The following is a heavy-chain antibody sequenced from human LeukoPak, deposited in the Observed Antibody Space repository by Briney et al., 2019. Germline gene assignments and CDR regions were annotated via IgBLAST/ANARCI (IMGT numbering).Heavy chain of an antibody. CDR3: ARGRYYAMDV. Sequence: GWSLRLSCAGSRLTFSGHRMHWVRQAPGKGLVWVSSEGSRISYADSVKGRFTISRDSAKNILYLQMNSLRAEDTAVYYCARGRYYAMDVWGQGTTVIVSS. CDR1: RLTFSGHR. V-gene: IGHV3-74*01. CDR2: SEGSRI. J-gene: IGHJ6*02.